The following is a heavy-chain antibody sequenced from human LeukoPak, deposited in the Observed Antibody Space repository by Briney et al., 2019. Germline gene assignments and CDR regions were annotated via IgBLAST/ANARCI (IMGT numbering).Heavy chain of an antibody. D-gene: IGHD3-22*01. CDR2: ISSRSYI. Sequence: GGSLRLSCAASGCTFSSYSMNWVRQAPGKGREWVSSISSRSYIYYADSVKGRFTISRDNAKNSLYLQMNSLRAEDTAVYYCARDYYYDSSGYYFGPDAFDIWGQGTMVTVSS. CDR3: ARDYYYDSSGYYFGPDAFDI. V-gene: IGHV3-21*01. CDR1: GCTFSSYS. J-gene: IGHJ3*02.